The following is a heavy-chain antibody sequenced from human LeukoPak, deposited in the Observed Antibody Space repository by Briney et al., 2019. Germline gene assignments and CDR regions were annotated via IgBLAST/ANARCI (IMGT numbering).Heavy chain of an antibody. CDR1: GFTFSSAW. D-gene: IGHD3-22*01. J-gene: IGHJ4*02. CDR2: IKSKTDGGAT. V-gene: IGHV3-15*01. Sequence: GGSLRLSCAASGFTFSSAWMNWVRQAPGKGLECVGRIKSKTDGGATDYAAPVKGRFTISRDDSKNTLYLQINGLKTEDTAMYYCTTDSRHSAYLSGYWGQGTLVTVSS. CDR3: TTDSRHSAYLSGY.